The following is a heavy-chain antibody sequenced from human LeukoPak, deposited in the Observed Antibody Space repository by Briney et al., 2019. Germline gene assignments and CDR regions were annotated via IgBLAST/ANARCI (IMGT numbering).Heavy chain of an antibody. CDR1: GFTFNNAW. CDR2: IYSGGST. J-gene: IGHJ3*02. CDR3: ARRFDI. Sequence: GGSLRLSCAASGFTFNNAWMNWVRQAPGKGLEWVSVIYSGGSTYYADSVKGRFTISRDNSKNTLYLQMNSLRAEDTAIYYCARRFDIWGQGTMVTVSS. V-gene: IGHV3-53*01. D-gene: IGHD3-10*01.